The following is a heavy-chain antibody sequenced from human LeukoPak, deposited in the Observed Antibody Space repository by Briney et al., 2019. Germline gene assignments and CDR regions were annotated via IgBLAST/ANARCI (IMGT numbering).Heavy chain of an antibody. D-gene: IGHD3-22*01. Sequence: PSETLSLTCTVSGGSIDSSSYFWCWIRQPPGKGLECIGSIYYSGSTHYNPSLKSRVSISVDTSKNQFSLKLSSVTAADTAVYYCARVSTYYYDNSGYQRSSYFDYWGQGTLVTVSS. J-gene: IGHJ4*02. CDR2: IYYSGST. CDR3: ARVSTYYYDNSGYQRSSYFDY. CDR1: GGSIDSSSYF. V-gene: IGHV4-39*07.